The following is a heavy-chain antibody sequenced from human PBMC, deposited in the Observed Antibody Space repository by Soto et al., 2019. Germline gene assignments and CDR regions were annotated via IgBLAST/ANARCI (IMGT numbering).Heavy chain of an antibody. CDR3: VRSGTSSGRFSDY. V-gene: IGHV5-51*01. J-gene: IGHJ4*02. Sequence: GESLKISCKGSGYTFTSYWIGWVRQMPGEGLEWMGVIHPSDSDIRYSPSFQGKVTISADKSITTAYLQWSSLKAADTAMYYGVRSGTSSGRFSDYWGQGTLVTVSS. CDR1: GYTFTSYW. D-gene: IGHD2-15*01. CDR2: IHPSDSDI.